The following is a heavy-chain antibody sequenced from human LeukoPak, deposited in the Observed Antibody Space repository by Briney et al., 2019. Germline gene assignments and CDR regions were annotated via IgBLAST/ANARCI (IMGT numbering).Heavy chain of an antibody. J-gene: IGHJ3*01. CDR2: IASSGLNT. Sequence: GGSLRLSCAAAGFMFRDAAMTWVRQAPGKGLEWVSLIASSGLNTYYADSVRGRFTISRDNSKNTLSLQMNSLRVEDTAIYYCARDIELSSWGRGTLVTVSS. D-gene: IGHD5-12*01. CDR3: ARDIELSS. V-gene: IGHV3-23*01. CDR1: GFMFRDAA.